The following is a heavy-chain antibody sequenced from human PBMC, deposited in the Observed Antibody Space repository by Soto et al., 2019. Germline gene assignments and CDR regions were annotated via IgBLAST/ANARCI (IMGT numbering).Heavy chain of an antibody. CDR2: ISGSGGST. CDR1: GFTFNTYA. Sequence: EVQLLESGGGLVQPGGSLRLSCAASGFTFNTYAMNWVRQAPGKGLEWVSAISGSGGSTYYADSVKGRFTISRDNSKNTLYLQMNSLRAEDTAVYYCAKGATSSWDGGQFDCWGQGTQVTVSS. V-gene: IGHV3-23*01. J-gene: IGHJ4*02. CDR3: AKGATSSWDGGQFDC. D-gene: IGHD6-13*01.